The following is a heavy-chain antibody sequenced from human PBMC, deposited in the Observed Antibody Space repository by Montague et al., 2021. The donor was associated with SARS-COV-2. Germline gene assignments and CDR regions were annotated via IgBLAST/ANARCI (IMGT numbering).Heavy chain of an antibody. J-gene: IGHJ6*02. Sequence: SVKVSCKASEYTFTSYYIHWVRQAPGQGLEWLGVINPSGGDSTYAQRFQGRVTMTRDTSTSTVYMELSSLRSEDTAVYHCARRWPQTHYYGMDVWGQGTTVTVSS. D-gene: IGHD4-23*01. V-gene: IGHV1-46*01. CDR1: EYTFTSYY. CDR2: INPSGGDS. CDR3: ARRWPQTHYYGMDV.